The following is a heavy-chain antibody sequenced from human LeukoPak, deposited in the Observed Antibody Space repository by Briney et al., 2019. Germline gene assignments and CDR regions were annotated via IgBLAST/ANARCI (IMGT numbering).Heavy chain of an antibody. V-gene: IGHV4-59*01. CDR3: ARLLWFGELGSYYMDV. CDR2: IYYSGST. D-gene: IGHD3-10*01. Sequence: SETLSLTCTVSGGSISSYYWSWIRQPPGKGLEWIGYIYYSGSTNYNPSLKSRVTISVDTSKNQFSLKLSSVTAADTAVYYCARLLWFGELGSYYMDVWGKGTTVTVSS. CDR1: GGSISSYY. J-gene: IGHJ6*03.